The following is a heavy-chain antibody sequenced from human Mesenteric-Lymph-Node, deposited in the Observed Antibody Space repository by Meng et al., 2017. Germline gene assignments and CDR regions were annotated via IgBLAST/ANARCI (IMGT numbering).Heavy chain of an antibody. CDR1: GFTFSSYA. CDR3: AKGSRNSGYYFDY. V-gene: IGHV3-30*07. J-gene: IGHJ4*02. CDR2: ISYDGSNK. D-gene: IGHD3-22*01. Sequence: GGSLRLSCAASGFTFSSYAMHWVRQAPGKGLEWVAVISYDGSNKYYADSVKGRFTISRDNSKNTLYLQMSSLRAEDTAVYYCAKGSRNSGYYFDYWGQGTLVTVSS.